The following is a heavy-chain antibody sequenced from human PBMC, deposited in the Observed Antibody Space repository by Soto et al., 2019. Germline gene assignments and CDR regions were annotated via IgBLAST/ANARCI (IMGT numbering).Heavy chain of an antibody. D-gene: IGHD1-26*01. CDR2: ISNSGGGT. CDR1: GFTFSNYV. CDR3: AKEDVGGYYYSGL. Sequence: GESLKISCAASGFTFSNYVMSWVRQAPGKGLEWVSSISNSGGGTYYADSVRGRFTISRDNSKNTLYLQMNSLRAEDTAVYYCAKEDVGGYYYSGLWGRGTLVTVPS. J-gene: IGHJ4*02. V-gene: IGHV3-23*01.